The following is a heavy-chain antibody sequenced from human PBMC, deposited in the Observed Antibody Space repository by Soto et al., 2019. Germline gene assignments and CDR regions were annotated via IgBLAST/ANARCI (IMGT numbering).Heavy chain of an antibody. CDR1: GYTFNDYG. CDR3: ARDSGGYYYYGMDV. D-gene: IGHD3-16*01. Sequence: ASVKVSCKASGYTFNDYGTSWVRQAPGQGLEWTGWISAYNGNTNYAQKLQGRVTMTTDTSTSTAYMELRSLRSDDTAVYYCARDSGGYYYYGMDVWGQGTTVTVSS. J-gene: IGHJ6*02. CDR2: ISAYNGNT. V-gene: IGHV1-18*01.